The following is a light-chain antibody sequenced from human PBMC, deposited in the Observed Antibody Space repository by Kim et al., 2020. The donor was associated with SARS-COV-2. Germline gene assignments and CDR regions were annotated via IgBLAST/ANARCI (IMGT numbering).Light chain of an antibody. CDR3: QQSYSAPPRT. CDR1: QSIRSY. Sequence: VGDTVTLACRASQSIRSYLNWYQQKPGKAPKLLIYSASSLQSGVPSRFSGSGSGTGFTLTISSLQPEDFATYYCQQSYSAPPRTFGQGTRREIK. V-gene: IGKV1-39*01. J-gene: IGKJ5*01. CDR2: SAS.